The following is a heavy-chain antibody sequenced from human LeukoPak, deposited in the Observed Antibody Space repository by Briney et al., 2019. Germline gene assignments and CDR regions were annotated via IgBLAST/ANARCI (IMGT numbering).Heavy chain of an antibody. CDR1: GFTFSSYS. D-gene: IGHD2-2*01. CDR2: ISSSSSYI. V-gene: IGHV3-21*01. Sequence: GGSLRLSCAASGFTFSSYSMNWVRQAPGKGLEWVSSISSSSSYIYYADSVKGRFTISRDNSKNTLYLQMNSLRAEDTAVYYCARDSLHQSFDYWGQGTLVTVSS. J-gene: IGHJ4*02. CDR3: ARDSLHQSFDY.